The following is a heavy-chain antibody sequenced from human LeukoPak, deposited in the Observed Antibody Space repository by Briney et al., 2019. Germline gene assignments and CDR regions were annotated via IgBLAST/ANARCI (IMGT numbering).Heavy chain of an antibody. Sequence: ASVKVSCKASGYTFTSYDINWVRQATGQGLEWMGRMNPNSGNTGYAQKFQGRVTITRNTSVSTAYMELSSLRSEDTAVYYCARGGVVPAAIGAFDIWGQGTMVTVSS. CDR3: ARGGVVPAAIGAFDI. J-gene: IGHJ3*02. CDR2: MNPNSGNT. CDR1: GYTFTSYD. V-gene: IGHV1-8*03. D-gene: IGHD2-2*02.